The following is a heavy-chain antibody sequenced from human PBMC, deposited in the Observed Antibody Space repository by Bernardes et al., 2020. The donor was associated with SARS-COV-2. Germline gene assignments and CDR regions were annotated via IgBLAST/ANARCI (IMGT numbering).Heavy chain of an antibody. CDR3: ARDIGGTDWRYGFDV. V-gene: IGHV3-21*01. CDR1: GFTFRSYL. J-gene: IGHJ3*01. CDR2: ISGFGLYI. Sequence: GRSLRLSCAASGFTFRSYLFSWFRQAPGTGLEWVSSISGFGLYIYYGDSVRGRFTTSRDNAKKSVFLQMESLRAEDTAVYYCARDIGGTDWRYGFDVWGPGTMVHVAS. D-gene: IGHD3-9*01.